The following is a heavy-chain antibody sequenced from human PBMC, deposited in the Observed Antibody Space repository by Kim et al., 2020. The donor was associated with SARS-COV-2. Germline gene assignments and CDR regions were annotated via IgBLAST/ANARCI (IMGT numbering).Heavy chain of an antibody. CDR1: GGSISSSSSY. J-gene: IGHJ4*02. CDR2: IYYSGSA. CDR3: ARQKQSLAPLDY. V-gene: IGHV4-39*01. D-gene: IGHD6-19*01. Sequence: SETMSLTCTVSGGSISSSSSYWDRIRQPPGKGLEWIGSIYYSGSAYYNPALKSRVTISVDTSNNQFSRKLSSVTAADTAVYYCARQKQSLAPLDYWGQGT.